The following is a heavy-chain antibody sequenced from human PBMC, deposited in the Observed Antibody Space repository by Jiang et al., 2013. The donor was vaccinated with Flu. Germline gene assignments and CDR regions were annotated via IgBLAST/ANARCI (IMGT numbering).Heavy chain of an antibody. J-gene: IGHJ6*02. CDR1: GFTFSSRNT. Sequence: QLVESGGGLVKPGESLTLSCAASGFTFSSRNTMNWVRQAPGKGLEWVASISFDSKYIYYGDSARGRFTISRDNAGNSVYLQMHSLRVEDTAVYYCAREKPSKTYVHYYGMDVWGQGTTVTVSS. D-gene: IGHD4-11*01. V-gene: IGHV3-21*01. CDR2: ISFDSKYI. CDR3: AREKPSKTYVHYYGMDV.